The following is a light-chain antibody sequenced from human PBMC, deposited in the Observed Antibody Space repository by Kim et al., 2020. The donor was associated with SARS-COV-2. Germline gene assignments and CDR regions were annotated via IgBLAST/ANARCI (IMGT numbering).Light chain of an antibody. CDR1: SSHVGSYTR. V-gene: IGLV2-18*02. J-gene: IGLJ2*01. CDR2: EVS. Sequence: GQYVTTPCTGPSSHVGSYTRVSCYKQPPGTAPKLMIYEVSNRPSGVPDRFSGSKSGNTASLTISGLQAEDEADYYCSSYTSSSTVVFGGGTQLTVL. CDR3: SSYTSSSTVV.